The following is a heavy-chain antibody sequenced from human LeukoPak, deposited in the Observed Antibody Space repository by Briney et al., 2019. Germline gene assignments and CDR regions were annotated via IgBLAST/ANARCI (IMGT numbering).Heavy chain of an antibody. CDR1: GGSISSGGYY. J-gene: IGHJ3*02. CDR3: ARCYGSGDVFDI. V-gene: IGHV4-31*03. CDR2: IYDSGST. D-gene: IGHD3-10*01. Sequence: KSSQTLSLTCTVSGGSISSGGYYWSWIRQHPGKGLEWIVYIYDSGSTYYSPSLKSRVTTSVYTSKSQFSLKLSSVTAADTAVYYCARCYGSGDVFDIWGQGTMVTVSS.